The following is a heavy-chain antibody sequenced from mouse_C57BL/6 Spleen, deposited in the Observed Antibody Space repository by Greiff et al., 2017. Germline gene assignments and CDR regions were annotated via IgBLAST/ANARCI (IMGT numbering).Heavy chain of an antibody. J-gene: IGHJ1*03. D-gene: IGHD2-14*01. CDR3: ARHRSAWYFDV. CDR1: GFTFSDYG. CDR2: ISSGSSSI. V-gene: IGHV5-17*01. Sequence: DVKLVESGGGLVKPGGSLKLSCAASGFTFSDYGMHWVRQAPEKGLERVAYISSGSSSIYYADKVKGRFTISRDNAKNTLFLQMTSLRSEDTAMYYCARHRSAWYFDVWGTGTTVTVSS.